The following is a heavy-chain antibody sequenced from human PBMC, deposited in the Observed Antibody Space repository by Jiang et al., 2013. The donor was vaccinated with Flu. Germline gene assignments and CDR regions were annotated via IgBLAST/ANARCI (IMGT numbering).Heavy chain of an antibody. J-gene: IGHJ3*02. CDR3: ASPYGSGSYYTIDAFDI. CDR2: IDPSDSHT. Sequence: SLRISCKGSGYRFTDYWISWVRQMPGKGLEWMGRIDPSDSHTNYNPSFEGHVTISVDTSISTVYLQWSSLKASDTAMYYCASPYGSGSYYTIDAFDIWGQGTMVTVSS. CDR1: GYRFTDYW. D-gene: IGHD3-10*01. V-gene: IGHV5-10-1*01.